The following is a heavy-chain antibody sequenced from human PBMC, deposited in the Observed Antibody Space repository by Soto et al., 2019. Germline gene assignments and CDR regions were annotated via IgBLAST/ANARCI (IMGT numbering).Heavy chain of an antibody. D-gene: IGHD2-15*01. CDR3: ASGLGGFHCSGGNGHTRVVHGMDV. CDR2: IMPIFGAP. Sequence: QVQLVQSGADVKKPGSSVKVSCRTSGGSFSNYAISWVRQAPGQGLEWMGGIMPIFGAPTYAQKFQGRLPSTAEGSTNTAHMELSRLRSEATAVYYCASGLGGFHCSGGNGHTRVVHGMDVWGQGTTVTVSS. J-gene: IGHJ6*02. V-gene: IGHV1-69*12. CDR1: GGSFSNYA.